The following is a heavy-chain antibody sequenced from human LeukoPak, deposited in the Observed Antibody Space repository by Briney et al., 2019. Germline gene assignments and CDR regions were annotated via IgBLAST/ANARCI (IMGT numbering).Heavy chain of an antibody. CDR1: GGSISSNNW. CDR3: GRLMAGLD. CDR2: IYHSGST. J-gene: IGHJ4*02. V-gene: IGHV4-4*02. D-gene: IGHD6-19*01. Sequence: SETLSLTCAVSGGSISSNNWWSWVRQPPGKGLEWIADIYHSGSTNYSPSPKSRVTISVDKSKNQFFLKLNSVTAADTAVYYCGRLMAGLDWGQGTLVTVSS.